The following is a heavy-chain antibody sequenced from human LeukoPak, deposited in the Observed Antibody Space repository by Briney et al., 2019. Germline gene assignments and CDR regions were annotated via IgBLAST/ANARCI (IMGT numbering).Heavy chain of an antibody. CDR2: IYTGSLS. CDR1: GFTFSSYS. J-gene: IGHJ4*02. D-gene: IGHD1-14*01. V-gene: IGHV3-53*01. CDR3: AREGGLTEGGFDY. Sequence: GGSLRLSCAASGFTFSSYSMNWVRQAPGKGLEWVSVIYTGSLSYYTDSVKGRFTISRDKSNNTLYLQMNSLRDEDTAVYYCAREGGLTEGGFDYWGQGTLVTVS.